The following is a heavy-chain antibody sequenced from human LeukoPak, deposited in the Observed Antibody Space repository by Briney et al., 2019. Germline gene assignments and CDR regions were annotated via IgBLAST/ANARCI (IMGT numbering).Heavy chain of an antibody. CDR3: AGVAGGDWYYFDY. CDR1: GYTFTDYY. CDR2: INLYSGGT. D-gene: IGHD2-21*02. V-gene: IGHV1-2*02. Sequence: ASVKVSCKASGYTFTDYYMHWVRQAPGQGLEWMGWINLYSGGTNYAQNFQGRVTMTRDTSISTAYIDLSSLRSDDTAVYYCAGVAGGDWYYFDYWGQGTLVTVSS. J-gene: IGHJ4*02.